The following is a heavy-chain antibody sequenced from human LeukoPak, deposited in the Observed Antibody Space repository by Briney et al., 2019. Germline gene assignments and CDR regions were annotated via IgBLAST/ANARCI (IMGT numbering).Heavy chain of an antibody. Sequence: SETLSLTCAVYGGSFSGYYWSWIRQPPGKGLEWIGEINHSGSTNYNPSLKSRVTISVDTSKNQFSLKLSSVTAADTAVYYCAHMVTSRYYYYMDVWGKGTTVTVSS. CDR2: INHSGST. V-gene: IGHV4-34*01. CDR3: AHMVTSRYYYYMDV. J-gene: IGHJ6*03. CDR1: GGSFSGYY. D-gene: IGHD5-18*01.